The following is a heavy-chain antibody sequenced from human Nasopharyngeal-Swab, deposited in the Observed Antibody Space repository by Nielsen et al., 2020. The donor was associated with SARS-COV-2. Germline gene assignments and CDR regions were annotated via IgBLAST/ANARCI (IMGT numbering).Heavy chain of an antibody. V-gene: IGHV1-69*13. Sequence: SVKVSCKASVGTFSSYAISWVRQAPGQGLEWMGGIIPIFGTANYAQKFQGRVTITADESTRTGYMELSRLRSEDTAVYYCASVRGVRAGLFDPWGQGTLVTVSS. J-gene: IGHJ5*02. D-gene: IGHD3-10*01. CDR1: VGTFSSYA. CDR3: ASVRGVRAGLFDP. CDR2: IIPIFGTA.